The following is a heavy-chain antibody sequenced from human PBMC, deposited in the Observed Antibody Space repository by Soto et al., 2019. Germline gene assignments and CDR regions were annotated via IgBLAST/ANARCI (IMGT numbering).Heavy chain of an antibody. V-gene: IGHV3-30*03. D-gene: IGHD6-13*01. J-gene: IGHJ4*01. CDR2: ISFDGSIK. CDR3: GRDHGWTTGPGTGYFDS. CDR1: GFSFSTHA. Sequence: QVQLVESGGGVVQPGRSLRLSCAATGFSFSTHAMYWVRQAPGKGLEWVAVISFDGSIKYYADAVKGRFTISRDNSKNTVFLQTNSLRPEDTAVYFCGRDHGWTTGPGTGYFDSGSHGTLVTVSS.